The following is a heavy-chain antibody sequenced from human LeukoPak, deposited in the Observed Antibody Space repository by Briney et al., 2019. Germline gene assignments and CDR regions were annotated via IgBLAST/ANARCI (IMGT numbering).Heavy chain of an antibody. Sequence: ASVKVSCKASGYTFTSYGISWVRQAPGQGLEWMGWISAYNGNTNYAQKLQGRVTMTTDTSTSTAYMELRSLRSDDTAVYYCARDYGAPVITFPDYWGQGTLVTVSS. V-gene: IGHV1-18*01. J-gene: IGHJ4*02. CDR3: ARDYGAPVITFPDY. CDR1: GYTFTSYG. D-gene: IGHD3-16*01. CDR2: ISAYNGNT.